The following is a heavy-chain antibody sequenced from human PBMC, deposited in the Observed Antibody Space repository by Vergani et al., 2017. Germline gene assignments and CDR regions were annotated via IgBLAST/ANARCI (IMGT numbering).Heavy chain of an antibody. Sequence: EVQLLESGGGLVQPGGSLRLSCAASGLTFSSYAMSWVRQAPGKGLEWVSAISGSGGSKYYADSVKGRLTISRDNSKNSLYLQMNSLRAEDTAVYYCAKDRYNWPRPYYFDCWGEGSLVTVSS. D-gene: IGHD1-1*01. CDR2: ISGSGGSK. V-gene: IGHV3-23*01. J-gene: IGHJ4*02. CDR1: GLTFSSYA. CDR3: AKDRYNWPRPYYFDC.